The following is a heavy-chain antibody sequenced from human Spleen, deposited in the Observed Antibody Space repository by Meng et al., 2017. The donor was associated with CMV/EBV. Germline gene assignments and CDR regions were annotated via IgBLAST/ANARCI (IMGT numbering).Heavy chain of an antibody. CDR2: IIPIFATA. Sequence: SVKVSCKASGGTFSSYAISWVRQAPGQGLEWMGGIIPIFATANYAQKFQGRVTITTDQSTSTSYMELSSLRSEDTAVYYCARIHSSAYWGGFDYWGQGTLVTVSS. V-gene: IGHV1-69*05. CDR1: GGTFSSYA. J-gene: IGHJ4*02. D-gene: IGHD3-22*01. CDR3: ARIHSSAYWGGFDY.